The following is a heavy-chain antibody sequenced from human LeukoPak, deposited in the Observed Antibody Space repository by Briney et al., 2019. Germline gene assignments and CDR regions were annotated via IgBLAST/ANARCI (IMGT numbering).Heavy chain of an antibody. D-gene: IGHD6-13*01. CDR2: ISHDGGNT. V-gene: IGHV3-30-3*01. Sequence: GGSLRLSCAASAISFKNYPIHWVRRAPGRGLEWVAIISHDGGNTYYADSVKGRFTISRDNAKNSLYLQMNSLRAEDTAVYYRARAAAGTGDYDYWGQGTLVTVSS. CDR3: ARAAAGTGDYDY. J-gene: IGHJ4*02. CDR1: AISFKNYP.